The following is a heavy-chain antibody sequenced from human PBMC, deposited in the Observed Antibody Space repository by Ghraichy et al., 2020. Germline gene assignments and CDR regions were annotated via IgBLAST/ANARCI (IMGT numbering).Heavy chain of an antibody. D-gene: IGHD3-22*01. CDR3: ARQLPRVYYDSSGSDY. CDR2: IKQDGSEK. J-gene: IGHJ4*02. V-gene: IGHV3-7*03. Sequence: GESLRLSCAASGFTFSSYWMSWVRQAPGKGLEWVANIKQDGSEKYYVDSVKGRFTISRDNAKNSLYLQMNSLRAEDTAVYYCARQLPRVYYDSSGSDYWGQGTLVTVSS. CDR1: GFTFSSYW.